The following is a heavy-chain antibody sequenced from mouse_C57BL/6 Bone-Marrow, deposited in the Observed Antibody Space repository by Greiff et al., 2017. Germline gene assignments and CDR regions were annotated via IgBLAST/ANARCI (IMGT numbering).Heavy chain of an antibody. D-gene: IGHD2-4*01. Sequence: EVMLVESGGGLVKPGGSLKLSCAASGFTFSSYTMSWVRQTPEKRLEWVATISGGGGNTYYPDSVKGRFTISRDNAKNTLYLQMSSLRSEDTALYYCARHAIYYDYGGGFAYGGQGTLVTVSA. V-gene: IGHV5-9*01. CDR3: ARHAIYYDYGGGFAY. J-gene: IGHJ3*01. CDR1: GFTFSSYT. CDR2: ISGGGGNT.